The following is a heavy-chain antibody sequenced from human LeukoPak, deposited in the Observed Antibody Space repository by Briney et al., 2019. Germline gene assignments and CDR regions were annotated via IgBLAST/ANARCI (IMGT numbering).Heavy chain of an antibody. Sequence: GGSLRLSCAASGFTFSSDAMSWVRQAPGKGLEWVSAISGSGGSTYYADSVKGRFTISRDNSKNTLYLQMNSLRAEDTAVYYCAKDNIVVVVAAPGEFDYWGQGTLVTVSS. D-gene: IGHD2-15*01. CDR2: ISGSGGST. CDR1: GFTFSSDA. J-gene: IGHJ4*02. V-gene: IGHV3-23*01. CDR3: AKDNIVVVVAAPGEFDY.